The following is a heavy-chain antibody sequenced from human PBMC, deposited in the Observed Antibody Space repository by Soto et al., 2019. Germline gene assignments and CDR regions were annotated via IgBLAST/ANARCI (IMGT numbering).Heavy chain of an antibody. D-gene: IGHD1-26*01. CDR3: ARRIRSGSYSEGAFDI. V-gene: IGHV1-2*04. CDR1: GYTFTGYY. J-gene: IGHJ3*02. Sequence: QVQLVQSGAEVKKPGASVKVSCKASGYTFTGYYMHWVRQAPGQGLEWMGWINPNSGGTNYAQKFQGWVTMTRDTSISTAYMELSRLRSDDTAVYYCARRIRSGSYSEGAFDIWGQGTMVTVSS. CDR2: INPNSGGT.